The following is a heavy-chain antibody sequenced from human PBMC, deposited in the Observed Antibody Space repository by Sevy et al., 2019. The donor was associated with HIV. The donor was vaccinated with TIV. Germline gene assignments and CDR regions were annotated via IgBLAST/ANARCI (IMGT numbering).Heavy chain of an antibody. V-gene: IGHV3-21*01. Sequence: GGSLRLSCGASGFIFSTVWMSWVRQAPGKGLEWVSFISGISNYIYYADSVKGRFTISRDNAKNSLYLQMNSLRAEDTAIYYCARGVQTYDAFDIWGQGTMVTVSS. D-gene: IGHD6-6*01. CDR2: ISGISNYI. CDR3: ARGVQTYDAFDI. J-gene: IGHJ3*02. CDR1: GFIFSTVW.